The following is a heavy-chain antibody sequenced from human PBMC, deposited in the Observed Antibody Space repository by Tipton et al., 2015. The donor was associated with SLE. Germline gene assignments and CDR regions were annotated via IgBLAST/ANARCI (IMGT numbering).Heavy chain of an antibody. Sequence: LRLSCTVSGHSISNGDYYWSWIRQLPGKGLEWIGYIYLSGLTSYNPSLNNRVSISVDTSNSQFSLKLSSVTAADTAVYYCARATLLTQRITMADAFDIWGQGTMVTVSS. CDR2: IYLSGLT. V-gene: IGHV4-31*03. CDR1: GHSISNGDYY. CDR3: ARATLLTQRITMADAFDI. D-gene: IGHD3-10*01. J-gene: IGHJ3*02.